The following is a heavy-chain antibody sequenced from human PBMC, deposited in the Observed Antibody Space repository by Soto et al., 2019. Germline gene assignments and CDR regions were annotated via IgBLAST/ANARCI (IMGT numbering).Heavy chain of an antibody. CDR2: ISSSSSTI. CDR1: GFSFSSYS. D-gene: IGHD2-21*01. J-gene: IGHJ4*02. V-gene: IGHV3-48*02. CDR3: ARGGCGECFYYFDY. Sequence: GGSLRLSCAVSGFSFSSYSMNWVRQAPGKGLEWVSYISSSSSTIHYADSVKGRFTISRDNAKNSLYLQMNSLRDEDTAVYYCARGGCGECFYYFDYWGQGTLVTVSS.